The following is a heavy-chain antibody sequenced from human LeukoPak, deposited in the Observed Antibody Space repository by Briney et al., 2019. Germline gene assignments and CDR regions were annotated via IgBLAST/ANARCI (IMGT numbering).Heavy chain of an antibody. CDR2: INPSGGST. CDR3: AREVVPAAIEAREYFDY. CDR1: GYTFTSYY. J-gene: IGHJ4*02. D-gene: IGHD2-2*01. Sequence: ASVTVSFEASGYTFTSYYMHWVRQAPGQGLEWMGIINPSGGSTSYAQKFQGRVTMTRDTSTSTVYMELSSLRSEDTAVYYCAREVVPAAIEAREYFDYWGQGTLVTVSS. V-gene: IGHV1-46*01.